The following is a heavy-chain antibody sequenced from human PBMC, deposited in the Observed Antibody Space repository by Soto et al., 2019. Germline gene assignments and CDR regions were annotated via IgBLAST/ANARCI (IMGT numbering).Heavy chain of an antibody. CDR1: GGSISSGGYF. V-gene: IGHV4-31*03. CDR2: IYYSGST. D-gene: IGHD3-3*01. J-gene: IGHJ6*02. CDR3: ARAPYYDFWSGTPDYGMDV. Sequence: TLSLTCTVSGGSISSGGYFWSRIRQHPGKGLEWIGYIYYSGSTYYNPSLKSRVTISVDTSKNQFSLKLSSVTAADTAVYYCARAPYYDFWSGTPDYGMDVWGQGTTVTVSS.